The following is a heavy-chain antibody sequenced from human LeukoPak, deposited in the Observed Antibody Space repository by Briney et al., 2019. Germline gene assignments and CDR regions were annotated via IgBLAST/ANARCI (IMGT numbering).Heavy chain of an antibody. D-gene: IGHD3-22*01. CDR1: GFTFSTYA. CDR2: ISSDGSNK. CDR3: ARSGPYYYDSSGYSDGMDV. J-gene: IGHJ6*02. Sequence: PGGSLRLSCAASGFTFSTYAMHWVRQAPGKGLEWVAVISSDGSNKYYADSVKGRFTISRDSSKNTLYLQMNSLRAEDTAVYYCARSGPYYYDSSGYSDGMDVWGQGTTVTVSS. V-gene: IGHV3-30*04.